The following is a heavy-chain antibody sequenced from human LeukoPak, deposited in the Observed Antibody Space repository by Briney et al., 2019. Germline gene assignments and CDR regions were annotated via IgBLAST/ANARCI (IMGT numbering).Heavy chain of an antibody. Sequence: SETLSLTCTVSGGSISSSSYYWGWIRQPPGKGLEWIGSIYYSGSTYYNPSLKSRVTISVDTSKNQFSLKLSSVTAADTAVYYCARAVPLDYGDYPLFDYWGQGTLVTVSS. V-gene: IGHV4-39*07. CDR1: GGSISSSSYY. J-gene: IGHJ4*02. CDR3: ARAVPLDYGDYPLFDY. CDR2: IYYSGST. D-gene: IGHD4-17*01.